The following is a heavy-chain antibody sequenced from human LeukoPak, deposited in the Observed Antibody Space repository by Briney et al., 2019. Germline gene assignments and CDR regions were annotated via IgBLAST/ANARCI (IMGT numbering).Heavy chain of an antibody. J-gene: IGHJ6*02. CDR1: GFVFSSYS. CDR2: ISSSSSTR. CDR3: AREIGYYGMDV. Sequence: GGSPRLSCSASGFVFSSYSMNWVRQAPGKGLEWVSYISSSSSTRYYAESVKGRFTISRDNAKNSLYLQMNSLRAEDTAVYYCAREIGYYGMDVWGQGTTVTVSS. V-gene: IGHV3-48*04.